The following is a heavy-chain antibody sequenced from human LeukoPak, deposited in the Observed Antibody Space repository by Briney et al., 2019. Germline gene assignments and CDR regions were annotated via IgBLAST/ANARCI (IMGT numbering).Heavy chain of an antibody. D-gene: IGHD3-3*01. CDR3: AKDGSDFWSGYYPVSSPFDY. Sequence: GGSLRLSCTTSGFTFSDYAMSWVRQAPGKGLEWVAVMSYEGSNKYYADSVKGRFTISRDNSKNTLYLQMNSLRPEDTAVYYCAKDGSDFWSGYYPVSSPFDYWGQGTLVTVSS. J-gene: IGHJ4*02. CDR2: MSYEGSNK. CDR1: GFTFSDYA. V-gene: IGHV3-30*04.